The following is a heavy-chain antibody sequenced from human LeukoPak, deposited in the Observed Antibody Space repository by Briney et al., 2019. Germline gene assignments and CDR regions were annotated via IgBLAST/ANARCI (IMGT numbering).Heavy chain of an antibody. CDR2: ISSSSSYI. Sequence: GGSLRLSRAASGFTFSSYSMNWVRQAPGKGLEWVSSISSSSSYIYYADSVKGRFTISRDNAKNSLYLQMNSLRAEDTAVYYCAREGRLTIFGVDGMDVWGQGTTVTVSS. V-gene: IGHV3-21*01. CDR3: AREGRLTIFGVDGMDV. D-gene: IGHD3-3*01. J-gene: IGHJ6*02. CDR1: GFTFSSYS.